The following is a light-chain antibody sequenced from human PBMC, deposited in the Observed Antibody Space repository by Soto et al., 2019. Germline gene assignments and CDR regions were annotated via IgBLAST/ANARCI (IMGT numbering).Light chain of an antibody. Sequence: DTQMTQSPSTLSASVGDRVTITCRASQSISDWVALYQQKPGKAPNLLIFDASNLKTGVPSRFSGSGSGTEFTLTISSLQPDDFATYYCLQYDSYSWTFGQGTKVDIK. CDR1: QSISDW. CDR3: LQYDSYSWT. V-gene: IGKV1-5*01. CDR2: DAS. J-gene: IGKJ1*01.